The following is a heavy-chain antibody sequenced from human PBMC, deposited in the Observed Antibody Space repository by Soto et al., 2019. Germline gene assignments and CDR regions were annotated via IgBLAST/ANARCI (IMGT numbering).Heavy chain of an antibody. V-gene: IGHV3-74*01. J-gene: IGHJ4*02. D-gene: IGHD6-19*01. CDR1: GFTFSSYW. Sequence: EVQLVESGGGLVQPGGSLRLSCAASGFTFSSYWMHWVRQAPGKGLMWVSRINRDGSTTSYADSVKGRFTISRDNAKDTLYLQMNSLRAEATAVYYCARDDDSSGWYYFDYWGQGTLVTVSS. CDR2: INRDGSTT. CDR3: ARDDDSSGWYYFDY.